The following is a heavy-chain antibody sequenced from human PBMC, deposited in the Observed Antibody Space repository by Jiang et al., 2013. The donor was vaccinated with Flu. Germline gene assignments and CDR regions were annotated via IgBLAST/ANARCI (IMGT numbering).Heavy chain of an antibody. J-gene: IGHJ4*02. Sequence: GLVKPGGSLRLSCAASGFTFSNAWLSWVRQAPGKGLEWVGRIKSKTDGGTTDYVAPVKGRFTISRDDSKNMLYLQMNSLKTEDTAVYYCEQYYYDTGGYHDHWGQGTLVTVSS. CDR1: GFTFSNAW. V-gene: IGHV3-15*01. CDR2: IKSKTDGGTT. CDR3: EQYYYDTGGYHDH. D-gene: IGHD3-22*01.